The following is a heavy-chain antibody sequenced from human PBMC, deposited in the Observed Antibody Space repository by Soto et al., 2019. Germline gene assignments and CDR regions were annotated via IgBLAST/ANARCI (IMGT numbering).Heavy chain of an antibody. CDR1: GFTFSNYA. Sequence: EVQLLESGGGLVQPGGSLRLSCAASGFTFSNYAMNWVRQAPGKGLEWVSAISGSGSTYYADSVKGRFTISRDNSKNTLDLQTNSLRAEDTAVYYCGKVPLRIDYFDYWGPGALVTVSS. CDR3: GKVPLRIDYFDY. V-gene: IGHV3-23*01. CDR2: ISGSGST. J-gene: IGHJ4*02.